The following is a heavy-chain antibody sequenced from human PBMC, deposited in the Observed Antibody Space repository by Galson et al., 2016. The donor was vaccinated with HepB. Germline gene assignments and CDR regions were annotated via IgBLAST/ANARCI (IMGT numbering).Heavy chain of an antibody. V-gene: IGHV3-11*01. CDR3: AKVKTGGDYDFWSLDY. Sequence: SLRLSCAASGFTFSDYYMSWIRQAPGKGLEWVSYISSSSTTILYADSVKGRFTVSRDNAKNSLYLQMNSLRAEDTAVYYCAKVKTGGDYDFWSLDYWGQGTLVTVSS. D-gene: IGHD3-3*01. CDR2: ISSSSTTI. CDR1: GFTFSDYY. J-gene: IGHJ4*02.